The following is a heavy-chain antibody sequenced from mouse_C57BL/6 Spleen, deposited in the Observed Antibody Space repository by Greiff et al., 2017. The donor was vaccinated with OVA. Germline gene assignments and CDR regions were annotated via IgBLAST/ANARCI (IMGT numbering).Heavy chain of an antibody. CDR2: IYPGSGST. V-gene: IGHV1-55*01. J-gene: IGHJ2*01. CDR1: GYTFTSYW. Sequence: QVQLQQPGAELVKPGASVKMSCKASGYTFTSYWITWVKQRPGQGLEWIGDIYPGSGSTNYNEKFKSKATLTVDTSSSTAYMQRSSLTSEDSAVYYCASRDDGYLVDDWGQGTTLTVSS. D-gene: IGHD2-3*01. CDR3: ASRDDGYLVDD.